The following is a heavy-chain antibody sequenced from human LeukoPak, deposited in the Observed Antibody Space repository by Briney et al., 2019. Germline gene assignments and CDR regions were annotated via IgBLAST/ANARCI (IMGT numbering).Heavy chain of an antibody. CDR1: GFSFSNYA. V-gene: IGHV3-23*01. CDR2: ISDSGGST. J-gene: IGHJ4*02. CDR3: AKSLSGGGYYFEY. Sequence: GGSLRLSCAASGFSFSNYAMTWVRQAPGKGLEWVSGISDSGGSTYYADSVKGRFTISRDNSKNTLYLQMNSLRAEDTAVYYCAKSLSGGGYYFEYWGQGTLVTVSS. D-gene: IGHD3-10*01.